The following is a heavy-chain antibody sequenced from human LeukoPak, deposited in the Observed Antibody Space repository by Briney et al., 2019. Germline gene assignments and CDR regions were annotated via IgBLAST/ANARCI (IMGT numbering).Heavy chain of an antibody. J-gene: IGHJ4*02. CDR3: TTVSPGDYALFN. CDR1: GFTFNSYA. V-gene: IGHV3-15*07. CDR2: IKSKTDGGTT. D-gene: IGHD4-17*01. Sequence: GGSLRLSCAASGFTFNSYAIHWVRQAPGKGLEWVGRIKSKTDGGTTDYAAPVKGRFTISRDDSKNTLYLQMNSLKTEDTAVYYCTTVSPGDYALFNWGQGTLVTVSS.